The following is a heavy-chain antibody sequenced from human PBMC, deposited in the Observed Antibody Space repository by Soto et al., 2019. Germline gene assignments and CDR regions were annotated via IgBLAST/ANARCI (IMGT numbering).Heavy chain of an antibody. J-gene: IGHJ4*02. Sequence: SETLSLTCAVSGGFISSNNWWNWVRQPPGKGLEWIGEVFHSGLTNYSPSLKSRVTISMDESKNQVSLQLRSVTAADTAVYYCARGGGYYFDHWGRGTLVTVSS. CDR3: ARGGGYYFDH. CDR1: GGFISSNNW. V-gene: IGHV4-4*02. D-gene: IGHD3-16*01. CDR2: VFHSGLT.